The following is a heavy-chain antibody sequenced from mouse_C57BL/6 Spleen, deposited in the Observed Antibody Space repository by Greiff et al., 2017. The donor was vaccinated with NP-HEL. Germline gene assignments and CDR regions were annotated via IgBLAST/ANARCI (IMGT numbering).Heavy chain of an antibody. CDR2: IYPRGGNT. Sequence: VQLQQSGAELARPGASVKLSCKASGYTFTSYGISWVKQRPGQGLEWIGEIYPRGGNTYYNEKFKGKATLTADKSSSTAYMELRSLTSEDSAVYFCARLLRDFEGWGTGTTVTVSS. CDR1: GYTFTSYG. J-gene: IGHJ1*03. D-gene: IGHD2-3*01. CDR3: ARLLRDFEG. V-gene: IGHV1-81*01.